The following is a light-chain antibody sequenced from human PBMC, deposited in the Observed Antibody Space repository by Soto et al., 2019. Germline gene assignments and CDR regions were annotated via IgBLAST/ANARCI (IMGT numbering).Light chain of an antibody. J-gene: IGKJ5*01. V-gene: IGKV3-11*01. Sequence: DIMLNQSPATLSLSPGARATLSCRASQSVSSYLPWYQQTRGPAPRLLLDDASNRATGIPARFSGRGSGTDFTPTSSSLEPEDVSVYYCQQLSNWPPITFGQGTRLEIK. CDR1: QSVSSY. CDR2: DAS. CDR3: QQLSNWPPIT.